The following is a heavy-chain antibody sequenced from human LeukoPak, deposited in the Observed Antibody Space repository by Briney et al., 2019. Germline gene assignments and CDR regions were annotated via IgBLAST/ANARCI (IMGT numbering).Heavy chain of an antibody. CDR1: GFTFSNYW. CDR2: INQDGGEK. V-gene: IGHV3-7*03. D-gene: IGHD5-18*01. Sequence: PGGSLTLSCAASGFTFSNYWMIWVRQGQGKGLEWVVNINQDGGEKSYVDSVKGRFTTSRDNTKNSLYLQMTSLRAEDTAVYYCAIYSGNYDSWGEGTLVTVSS. J-gene: IGHJ4*02. CDR3: AIYSGNYDS.